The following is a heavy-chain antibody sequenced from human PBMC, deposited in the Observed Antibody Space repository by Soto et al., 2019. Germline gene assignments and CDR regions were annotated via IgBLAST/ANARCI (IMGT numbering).Heavy chain of an antibody. CDR3: ARGIKYGDYSRWFDP. CDR2: INAGSGNT. D-gene: IGHD4-17*01. J-gene: IGHJ5*02. CDR1: GNTFTGFF. Sequence: GASGKVSCKASGNTFTGFFLHLGGPAPGQRLEWMVWINAGSGNTKYSQKFQGRVTITRDTSASTAYMELSSLRSEDTAVYYCARGIKYGDYSRWFDPWGPGTLVTVSS. V-gene: IGHV1-3*01.